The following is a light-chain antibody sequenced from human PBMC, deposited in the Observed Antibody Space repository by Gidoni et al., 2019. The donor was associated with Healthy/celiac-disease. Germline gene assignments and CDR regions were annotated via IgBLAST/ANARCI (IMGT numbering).Light chain of an antibody. Sequence: DIQITQSPSSLSASVGDRVTITCRASQSISSYLNWYQQKPGKAPKFLIYAASSLQSGVPSRFSGSGSGTDFTLTISSLQPEDFATYYCQQSYSTPFGQGTKLEIK. V-gene: IGKV1-39*01. CDR1: QSISSY. CDR3: QQSYSTP. J-gene: IGKJ2*01. CDR2: AAS.